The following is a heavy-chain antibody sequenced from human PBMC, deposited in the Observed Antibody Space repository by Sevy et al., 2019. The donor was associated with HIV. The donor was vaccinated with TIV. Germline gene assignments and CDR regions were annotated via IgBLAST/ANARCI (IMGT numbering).Heavy chain of an antibody. D-gene: IGHD2-2*01. CDR3: ARDGGCTSTSCLVYFDY. V-gene: IGHV3-21*01. Sequence: GGSLRRSCAASGFTFSSYTMNWVRQAPGKGLEWVSSISSSSTYIYYADSLKGRFPISRDNAKNSVYLQMNGLRAEDTAVYYCARDGGCTSTSCLVYFDYWGQGTLVTVSS. CDR1: GFTFSSYT. CDR2: ISSSSTYI. J-gene: IGHJ4*02.